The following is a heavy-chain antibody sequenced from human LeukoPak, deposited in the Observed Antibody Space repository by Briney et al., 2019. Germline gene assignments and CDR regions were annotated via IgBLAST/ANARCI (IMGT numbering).Heavy chain of an antibody. CDR2: IYYSGGT. V-gene: IGHV4-61*01. Sequence: SETLSLTCTVSGGSVSSGSYYWSWIRQPPGKGLEWIGYIYYSGGTNCNPSLKSRVTISVDTSKNQFSLKLSSVTAADTAVYHCAREAMYSYGNNFDYWGQGTLVTVSS. D-gene: IGHD5-18*01. CDR1: GGSVSSGSYY. J-gene: IGHJ4*02. CDR3: AREAMYSYGNNFDY.